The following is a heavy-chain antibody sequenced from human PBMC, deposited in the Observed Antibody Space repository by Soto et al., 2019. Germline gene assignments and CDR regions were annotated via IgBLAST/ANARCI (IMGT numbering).Heavy chain of an antibody. CDR2: IYYSGST. Sequence: SETLSLTCTVSGGSISSYYWSWIRQPPGKGLEWIGYIYYSGSTNSNPSLKSRVTISVDTSKNQFSLKLSSVTAADTAVYYCARDFSGYCSSTSCWGHWFDPWGQGTLVTVSS. D-gene: IGHD2-2*01. CDR1: GGSISSYY. J-gene: IGHJ5*02. V-gene: IGHV4-59*01. CDR3: ARDFSGYCSSTSCWGHWFDP.